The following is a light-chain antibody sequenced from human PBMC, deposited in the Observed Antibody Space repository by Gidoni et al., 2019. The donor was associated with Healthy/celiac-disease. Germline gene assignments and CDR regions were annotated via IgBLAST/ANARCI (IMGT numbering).Light chain of an antibody. J-gene: IGLJ3*02. CDR2: EGS. CDR1: SSDVGSHNL. CDR3: CSYAGSSTFEWV. Sequence: QSALTQPASVSGSPGQSITISCTGTSSDVGSHNLVSWYQQHPGKAPKLMIYEGSKRPSGVSNRFAGSKSGNTASLTISGLQAEDEADYYCCSYAGSSTFEWVFGGGTKLTVL. V-gene: IGLV2-23*03.